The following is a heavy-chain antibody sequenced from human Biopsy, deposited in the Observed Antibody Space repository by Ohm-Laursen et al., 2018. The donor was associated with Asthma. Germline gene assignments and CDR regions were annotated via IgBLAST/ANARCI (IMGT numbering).Heavy chain of an antibody. D-gene: IGHD3-9*01. CDR1: GYTLITLL. J-gene: IGHJ3*01. Sequence: SSVTVSCKASGYTLITLLNHGGPQAPGKGLGWMAWCTPGNGNTKNSQKFQGRVTITRDTSASTAYMELRSLRSEDTATYYCARTYYDFLTGQVKDVFGVWGQGTMVTVSS. CDR2: CTPGNGNT. V-gene: IGHV1-3*01. CDR3: ARTYYDFLTGQVKDVFGV.